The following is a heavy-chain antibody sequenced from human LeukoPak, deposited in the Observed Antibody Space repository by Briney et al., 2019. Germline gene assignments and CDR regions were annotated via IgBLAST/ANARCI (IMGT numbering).Heavy chain of an antibody. J-gene: IGHJ6*02. CDR3: AKSLAVRGDYYYGMDV. Sequence: GGSLRLSCAASGFTFDDYAMHWVRQAPGKGLGWVSGISWNSGKIGYADSVKGRFTISRDNAKSSLYLQINSLRAEDTALYYCAKSLAVRGDYYYGMDVWGQGTTVTVSS. V-gene: IGHV3-9*01. CDR2: ISWNSGKI. D-gene: IGHD3-10*01. CDR1: GFTFDDYA.